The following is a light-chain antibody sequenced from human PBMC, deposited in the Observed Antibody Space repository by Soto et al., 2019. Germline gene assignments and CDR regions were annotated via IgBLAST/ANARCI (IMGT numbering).Light chain of an antibody. CDR1: QTIKSY. J-gene: IGKJ2*01. CDR2: GAS. V-gene: IGKV1-39*01. Sequence: DIQMTQSPSSLSASVVARVTISCRASQTIKSYLHWYKHKPGKAPQLLISGASSLQGGVPSRFSGNASVPEITLTISSLQPADFATYYCQPCYTTPYTFGQGTKV. CDR3: QPCYTTPYT.